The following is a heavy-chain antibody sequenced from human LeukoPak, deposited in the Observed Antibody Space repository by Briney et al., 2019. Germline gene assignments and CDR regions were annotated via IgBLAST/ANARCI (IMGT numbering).Heavy chain of an antibody. V-gene: IGHV4-39*07. Sequence: SETLSLTCTVSGGSISSSSYYWGWIRQPPGKGLEWIGSIYYSGSTYYNPSLKSRVTISVDTSKNQFSLKLSSVTAADTAVYYCATYCSGGSCQNWFDPWGQGTLVTVSS. D-gene: IGHD2-15*01. CDR1: GGSISSSSYY. J-gene: IGHJ5*02. CDR3: ATYCSGGSCQNWFDP. CDR2: IYYSGST.